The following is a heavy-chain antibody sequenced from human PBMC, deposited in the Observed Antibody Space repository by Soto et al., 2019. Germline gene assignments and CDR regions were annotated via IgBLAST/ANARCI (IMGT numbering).Heavy chain of an antibody. Sequence: QVQLQESGPGLVKPSETLSLTCTVSGGSISSNSWSWIRQPPGKGLEWVGYVYYSGSTNYNPSLKSRVTISVDTSKNQFSLKLSSVTAADTAVYYCARVWGGAFDIWGQGTMVTVSS. J-gene: IGHJ3*02. CDR1: GGSISSNS. D-gene: IGHD3-10*01. CDR2: VYYSGST. V-gene: IGHV4-59*01. CDR3: ARVWGGAFDI.